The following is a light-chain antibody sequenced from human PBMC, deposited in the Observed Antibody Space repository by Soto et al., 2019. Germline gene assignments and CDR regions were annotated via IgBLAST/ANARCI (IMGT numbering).Light chain of an antibody. V-gene: IGLV2-14*01. Sequence: QSALTQPASVSGSPGQSITISCTGTSSDVGGYIYVSWYQQHPGKAPKLMIYDVSNRPSGVSNRFSGSKSGNTASLTISGLQAEDEADYYCSSYTSSSTPVFGTGTKVTVL. CDR3: SSYTSSSTPV. CDR1: SSDVGGYIY. J-gene: IGLJ1*01. CDR2: DVS.